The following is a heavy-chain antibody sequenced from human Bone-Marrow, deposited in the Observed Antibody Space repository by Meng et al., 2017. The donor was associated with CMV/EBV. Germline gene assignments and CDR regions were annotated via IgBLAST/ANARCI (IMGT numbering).Heavy chain of an antibody. J-gene: IGHJ4*02. D-gene: IGHD3-22*01. CDR3: ARGDSSGYYYDEFDY. CDR1: GGTFSSYA. Sequence: SVKVSCQASGGTFSSYAISWVRQAPGQGLEWMGGIIPIFGTANYAQKFQGRVTITTDESTSTAYMELSSLRSEDTAVYYCARGDSSGYYYDEFDYWGQGTLVTVSS. V-gene: IGHV1-69*05. CDR2: IIPIFGTA.